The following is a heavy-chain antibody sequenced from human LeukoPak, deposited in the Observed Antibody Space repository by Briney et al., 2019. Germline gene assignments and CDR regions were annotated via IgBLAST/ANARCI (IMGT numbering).Heavy chain of an antibody. CDR1: GFTFNDYY. CDR2: ISSSGSTI. V-gene: IGHV3-11*01. J-gene: IGHJ3*02. CDR3: ARDYDSSGYDAFDI. D-gene: IGHD3-22*01. Sequence: GGSLRVSCAASGFTFNDYYMSWIRQARGKGLEWVSYISSSGSTIYYADSVKGRFTISRDNAKNSLYLQMNSLRAEDTAVYYCARDYDSSGYDAFDIWGQGTMVTVSS.